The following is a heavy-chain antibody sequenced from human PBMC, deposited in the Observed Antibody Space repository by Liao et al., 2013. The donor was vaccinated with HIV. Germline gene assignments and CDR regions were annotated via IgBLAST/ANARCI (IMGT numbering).Heavy chain of an antibody. CDR1: GGSISSYY. D-gene: IGHD3-22*01. CDR3: ARGYDRSGYAMLYYFDF. CDR2: IYSSGSA. Sequence: QVQLQESGPGLVKPSETLSLTCTVSGGSISSYYWSWIRQPAGKGLEWIGRIYSSGSANYNPSLKSRVAMSVDTSKNQFSLNLSSVTAADTAVYYCARGYDRSGYAMLYYFDFWGQGTLVTVSS. J-gene: IGHJ4*02. V-gene: IGHV4-4*07.